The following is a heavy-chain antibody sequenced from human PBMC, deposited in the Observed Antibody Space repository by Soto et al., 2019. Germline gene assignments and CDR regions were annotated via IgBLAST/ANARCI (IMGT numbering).Heavy chain of an antibody. CDR1: GVTFSSYT. Sequence: QVQLVQSGAEVRKPGSSVKVSCKASGVTFSSYTISWVRQAPGQGLEWMGRIIPVLGVANYAPKFQGRLTLIADEPTSTVYIDLSSLRSEDPAMYYSRWLLHGDSDVSDFWGQGTFITVSS. J-gene: IGHJ3*01. CDR2: IIPVLGVA. V-gene: IGHV1-69*02. CDR3: RWLLHGDSDVSDF. D-gene: IGHD5-12*01.